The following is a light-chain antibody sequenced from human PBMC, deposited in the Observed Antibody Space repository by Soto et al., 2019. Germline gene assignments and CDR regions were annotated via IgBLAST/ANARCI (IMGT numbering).Light chain of an antibody. Sequence: DIQMTQSPSTVSASVGDGVTITCRASQSISTWLAWYQQKPGKAPKLLIYDASTLESGVPSGFSGSGSGTECTLTISRLQPDDFAPYYCQQYNSYPSTFGQGTKLEIK. CDR2: DAS. CDR3: QQYNSYPST. CDR1: QSISTW. J-gene: IGKJ2*01. V-gene: IGKV1-5*01.